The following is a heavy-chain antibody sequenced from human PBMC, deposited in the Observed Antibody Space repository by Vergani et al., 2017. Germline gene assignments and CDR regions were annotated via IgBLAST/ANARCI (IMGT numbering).Heavy chain of an antibody. CDR3: AKEAKQLVYYYYMDV. CDR1: GFSFGNYA. CDR2: ISYDGSNK. D-gene: IGHD6-6*01. J-gene: IGHJ6*03. V-gene: IGHV3-30*04. Sequence: QVKLEESGGGVVQPGRSLRLSCAASGFSFGNYAMHWVRQAPGKGLEWVGVISYDGSNKYYADSVKGRFTISRDNSKNTLYLQMNSLRAEDTAVYYCAKEAKQLVYYYYMDVWGKGTTVTVSS.